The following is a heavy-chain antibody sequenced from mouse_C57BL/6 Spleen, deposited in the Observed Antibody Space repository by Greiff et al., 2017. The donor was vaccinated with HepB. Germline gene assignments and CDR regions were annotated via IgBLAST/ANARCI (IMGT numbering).Heavy chain of an antibody. D-gene: IGHD2-3*01. Sequence: VQLQQSGPGLVQPSQSLSITCTVSGFSLTSYGVHWVRQSPGKGLEWLGVIWSGGSTDYNAAFISRLSISKDNSKSQVFFKMNSLQADDTAIYYCARGDGYSQAWFAYWGQGTLVTVSA. J-gene: IGHJ3*01. V-gene: IGHV2-2*01. CDR1: GFSLTSYG. CDR3: ARGDGYSQAWFAY. CDR2: IWSGGST.